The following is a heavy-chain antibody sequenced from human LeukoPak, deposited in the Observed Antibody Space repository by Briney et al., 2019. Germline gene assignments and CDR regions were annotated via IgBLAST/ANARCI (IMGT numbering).Heavy chain of an antibody. CDR3: ARGGSELVETSYSFVGVY. D-gene: IGHD2-21*02. CDR1: GYTFTGYY. J-gene: IGHJ4*02. Sequence: ASVKVSCKASGYTFTGYYMHWVRQAPGQGLEWMGWINPNSGGTNYAQKFQGRVTMTRDTSISTAYMELSRLRSDDTAVYYCARGGSELVETSYSFVGVYWGQGTLVTVSS. V-gene: IGHV1-2*02. CDR2: INPNSGGT.